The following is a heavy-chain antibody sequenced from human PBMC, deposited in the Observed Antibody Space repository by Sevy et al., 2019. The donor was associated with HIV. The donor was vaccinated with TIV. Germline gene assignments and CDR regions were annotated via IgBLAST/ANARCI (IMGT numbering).Heavy chain of an antibody. CDR1: GFSFSDYY. V-gene: IGHV3-11*01. J-gene: IGHJ4*02. CDR3: VGRRYSPAYSWSYHFDY. Sequence: GGSLRLSCAASGFSFSDYYMNWIRQAPGKGLEWISYISTSSSAKYYTDSVKGRFAISRDNARNSLYLQMNSPRVEDTAVYFCVGRRYSPAYSWSYHFDYWGQGALVTVSS. D-gene: IGHD3-16*01. CDR2: ISTSSSAK.